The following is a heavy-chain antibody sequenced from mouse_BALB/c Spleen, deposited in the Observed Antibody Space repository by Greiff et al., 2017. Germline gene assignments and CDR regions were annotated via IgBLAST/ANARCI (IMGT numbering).Heavy chain of an antibody. D-gene: IGHD1-2*01. J-gene: IGHJ3*01. CDR3: ARDLTTAPFAY. CDR1: GFTFSSYA. CDR2: ISSGGSYT. V-gene: IGHV5-9-4*01. Sequence: EVMLVESGGGLVKPGGSLKLSCAASGFTFSSYAMSWVRQSPEKRLEWVAEISSGGSYTYYPDTVTGRFTISRDNAKNTLYLEMSSLRSEDTAMYYCARDLTTAPFAYWGQGTLVTVSA.